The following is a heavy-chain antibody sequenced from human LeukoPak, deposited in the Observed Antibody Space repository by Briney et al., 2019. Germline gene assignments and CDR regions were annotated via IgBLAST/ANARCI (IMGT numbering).Heavy chain of an antibody. V-gene: IGHV1-8*03. D-gene: IGHD2-15*01. J-gene: IGHJ4*02. Sequence: ALVKVSCKASGYTFTSYDINWVRQATGQGLEWMGWMNPNSGNTGYAQKFQGRVTITRNTPISTAYMELSSLRSEDTAVYYCARGSFVASEDTYVDYWGQGTLVTVSS. CDR1: GYTFTSYD. CDR3: ARGSFVASEDTYVDY. CDR2: MNPNSGNT.